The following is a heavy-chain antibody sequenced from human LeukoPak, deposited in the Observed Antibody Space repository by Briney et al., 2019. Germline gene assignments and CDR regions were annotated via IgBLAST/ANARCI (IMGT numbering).Heavy chain of an antibody. Sequence: ASVTVSCKASGYTFTSYGISWVRQAPGQGLEWMGWINPNSGGTNYAQKFQGRVTMTRDTSISTAYMELSRLRSDDTAVYYCASSDSGSYLYYFDYWGQGTLVTVSS. CDR2: INPNSGGT. CDR1: GYTFTSYG. V-gene: IGHV1-2*02. J-gene: IGHJ4*02. D-gene: IGHD1-26*01. CDR3: ASSDSGSYLYYFDY.